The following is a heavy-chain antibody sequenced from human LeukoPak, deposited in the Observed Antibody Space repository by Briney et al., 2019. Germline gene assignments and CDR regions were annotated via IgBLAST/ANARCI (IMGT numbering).Heavy chain of an antibody. CDR2: ISAYNGNT. V-gene: IGHV1-18*01. CDR3: ARVYYYGSGRIYYYYYGMDV. J-gene: IGHJ6*02. Sequence: ASVKVSCKASGYTFTSYGISWVRQGPGQGLEWMGGISAYNGNTNYAQKLQGRVTMTTDTSTSTANMELRSLRSDDTAVYYCARVYYYGSGRIYYYYYGMDVWGQGTTVTVSS. CDR1: GYTFTSYG. D-gene: IGHD3-10*01.